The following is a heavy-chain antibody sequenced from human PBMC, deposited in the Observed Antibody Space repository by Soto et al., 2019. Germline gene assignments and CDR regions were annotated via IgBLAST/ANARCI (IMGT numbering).Heavy chain of an antibody. CDR3: AGAVSDFDVRRYRTSYFDQ. J-gene: IGHJ4*02. Sequence: SETLSLTCTLSGASVSTGVYYWTWIRQPPGKGLEWIGYIDNSRSTYYNPSLTGRVDISVDTSKNQFSLNLQSLTAADTAFYYCAGAVSDFDVRRYRTSYFDQWGQGILVTVSS. D-gene: IGHD3-10*02. V-gene: IGHV4-31*03. CDR2: IDNSRST. CDR1: GASVSTGVYY.